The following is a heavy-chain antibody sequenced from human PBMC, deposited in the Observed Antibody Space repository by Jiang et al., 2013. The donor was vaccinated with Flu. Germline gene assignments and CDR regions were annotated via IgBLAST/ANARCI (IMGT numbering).Heavy chain of an antibody. Sequence: KKPGESLKISCEGSGNNFMNYWIGWVRQTPGEGLEWMGIMHPGYSDTRYSPSFQGQVTLSADRSINVAYLQWDSLQASDTAMYYCALAIDGNFFFDYWGQGTLVTVPS. CDR2: MHPGYSDT. CDR3: ALAIDGNFFFDY. V-gene: IGHV5-51*01. D-gene: IGHD5-24*01. CDR1: GNNFMNYW. J-gene: IGHJ4*02.